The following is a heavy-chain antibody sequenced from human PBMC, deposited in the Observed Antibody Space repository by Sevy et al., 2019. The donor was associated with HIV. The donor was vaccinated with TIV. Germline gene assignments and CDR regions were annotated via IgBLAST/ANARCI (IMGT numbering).Heavy chain of an antibody. CDR3: ARANDILSGYYFDY. CDR1: GFSFSDYY. D-gene: IGHD3-9*01. V-gene: IGHV3-11*06. Sequence: GGSLRLSCAASGFSFSDYYMTWIRQAPGKGLEWVSYISSSSSYTNYADSVKGRFTISRDNAKNSLYLQMISLRVEDTAVYYCARANDILSGYYFDYWGQGTLVTVSS. CDR2: ISSSSSYT. J-gene: IGHJ4*02.